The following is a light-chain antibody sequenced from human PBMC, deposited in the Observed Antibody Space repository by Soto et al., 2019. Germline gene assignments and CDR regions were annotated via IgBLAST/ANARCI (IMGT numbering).Light chain of an antibody. CDR1: QGINND. J-gene: IGKJ4*01. CDR2: EAS. V-gene: IGKV1-17*01. CDR3: LQHNDYPRT. Sequence: DIQMTQSPSSLSASVGDRVTISCRASQGINNDLGWYQQKPGKAPKRLIYEASTLQCGVPSRFSGSGSGTEFTLTISSLQPEDFATYYCLQHNDYPRTFGGGTQVAIK.